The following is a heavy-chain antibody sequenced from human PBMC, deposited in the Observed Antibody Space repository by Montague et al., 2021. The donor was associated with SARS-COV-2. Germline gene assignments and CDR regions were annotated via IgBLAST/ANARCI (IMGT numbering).Heavy chain of an antibody. V-gene: IGHV3-11*01. CDR2: ISSTGYTI. D-gene: IGHD5-12*01. J-gene: IGHJ4*02. CDR1: GFSFSDYY. Sequence: SLRLSCAASGFSFSDYYMTWIRQAPGKGLEWVSYISSTGYTIYYGDSVKGRFTISRDNAKHSLYLQMSSLRAEDTAVYYCARIGYSGYEPEGGAWDYWGQGTLVSVSS. CDR3: ARIGYSGYEPEGGAWDY.